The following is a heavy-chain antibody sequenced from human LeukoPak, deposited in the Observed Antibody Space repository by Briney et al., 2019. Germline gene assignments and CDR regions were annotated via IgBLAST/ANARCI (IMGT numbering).Heavy chain of an antibody. CDR3: ARGTYYDSSGYYRYYFDY. V-gene: IGHV1-2*02. J-gene: IGHJ4*02. CDR2: INPNSGGT. Sequence: ASVEVSCKASGYTFTGYYMHWVRQAPGQGLEWMGWINPNSGGTNYAQKFQGRVTMTRDTSISTAYMELSRLRSDDTAVYYCARGTYYDSSGYYRYYFDYWGQGTLVTVSS. D-gene: IGHD3-22*01. CDR1: GYTFTGYY.